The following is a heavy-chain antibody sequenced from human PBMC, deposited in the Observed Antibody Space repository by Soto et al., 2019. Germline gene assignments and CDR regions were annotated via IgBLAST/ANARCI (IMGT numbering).Heavy chain of an antibody. D-gene: IGHD3-9*01. CDR3: ARDDIPLYYDILTGYIPDFKTYNWFDP. Sequence: GGSLRLSCAASGFTFSSYWMSWVRQAPGKGLEWVANIKQDGSEKYYVDSVKGRFTISRDNAKNSLYLQMNSLRAEDTAVYYCARDDIPLYYDILTGYIPDFKTYNWFDPWGQGTLVTVSS. CDR2: IKQDGSEK. J-gene: IGHJ5*02. V-gene: IGHV3-7*01. CDR1: GFTFSSYW.